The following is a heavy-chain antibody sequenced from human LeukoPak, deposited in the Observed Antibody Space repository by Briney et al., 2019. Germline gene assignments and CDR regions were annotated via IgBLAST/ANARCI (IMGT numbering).Heavy chain of an antibody. Sequence: PSETLSLTCAVYGAPFSGYYWSWIRQSQGKGLEWIGDIFHSGTTYYNPSLKSRVTMSVDTSKNRFSLKLSSVTAADTAVYYCARHALLATHSNHFDYWGQGTLVTVSS. CDR1: GAPFSGYY. CDR2: IFHSGTT. J-gene: IGHJ4*02. CDR3: ARHALLATHSNHFDY. D-gene: IGHD3-3*02. V-gene: IGHV4-34*12.